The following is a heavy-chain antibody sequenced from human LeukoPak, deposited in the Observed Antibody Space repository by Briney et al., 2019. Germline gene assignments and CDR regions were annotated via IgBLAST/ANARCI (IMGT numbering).Heavy chain of an antibody. D-gene: IGHD1-14*01. Sequence: GGSLRLSCAASGFTFSSYAMSWVRQAPGKGLEWVANIKQDGSEKYYVDSVKGRFTISRDNAKNSLYLQMNSLRAEDTAVYYCARDLGSTGARYYYYYYGMDVWGQGTTVTVSS. CDR3: ARDLGSTGARYYYYYYGMDV. CDR2: IKQDGSEK. J-gene: IGHJ6*02. V-gene: IGHV3-7*03. CDR1: GFTFSSYA.